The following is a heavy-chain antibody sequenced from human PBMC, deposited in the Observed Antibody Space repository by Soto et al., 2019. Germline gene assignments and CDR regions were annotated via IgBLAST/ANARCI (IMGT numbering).Heavy chain of an antibody. CDR1: GYIFSTYT. CDR3: ATSYDSGFDP. CDR2: ISPYNGNT. Sequence: ASVKVSCKASGYIFSTYTMHWLRQAPGQGLEWMGRISPYNGNTNYAQNFQDRVTMTADTSSSTAYMELRGLRSDDTAIYYCATSYDSGFDPWGQGTLVTVSS. D-gene: IGHD3-3*01. V-gene: IGHV1-18*01. J-gene: IGHJ5*02.